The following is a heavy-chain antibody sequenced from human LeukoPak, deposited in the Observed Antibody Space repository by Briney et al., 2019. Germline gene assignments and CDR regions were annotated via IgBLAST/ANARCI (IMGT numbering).Heavy chain of an antibody. CDR2: INHSGST. Sequence: SETLSLTCAVYGGSFSGYYWSWIRQPPGKGLEWIGEINHSGSTNYNPSLKSRVTISVDTSKNQFSLKLSSVTAADTAVYYCARSHDHYYDSSGYGGKAPRNAFDIWGQGTMVTVSS. CDR3: ARSHDHYYDSSGYGGKAPRNAFDI. D-gene: IGHD3-22*01. CDR1: GGSFSGYY. V-gene: IGHV4-34*01. J-gene: IGHJ3*02.